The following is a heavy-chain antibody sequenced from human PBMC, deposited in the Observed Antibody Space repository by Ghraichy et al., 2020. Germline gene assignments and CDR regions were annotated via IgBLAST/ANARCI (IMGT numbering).Heavy chain of an antibody. D-gene: IGHD4-23*01. Sequence: GGSLRLSCAASGFTFSSYSMNWVRQAPGKGLEWVSYISSSSSTIYYADSVKGRFTISRDNAKNSLYLQMNSLRAEDTAVYYCARGDTVVSSYNGMDVWGQGTTVTVSS. V-gene: IGHV3-48*01. CDR2: ISSSSSTI. CDR1: GFTFSSYS. CDR3: ARGDTVVSSYNGMDV. J-gene: IGHJ6*02.